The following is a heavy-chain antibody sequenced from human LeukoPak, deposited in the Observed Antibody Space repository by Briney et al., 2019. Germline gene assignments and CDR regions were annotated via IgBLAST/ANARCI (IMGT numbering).Heavy chain of an antibody. CDR1: GFTFSDYY. D-gene: IGHD1-1*01. J-gene: IGHJ4*02. Sequence: KAGGSLRLSCAASGFTFSDYYMSWIRQAPGKGLEWVSYISSSGSTIYYADSVKGRFTISRDNAKNSLYLQMNSLRAEDTAVYYCAKGNYELEPPYFDYWGQGTLVTVSS. V-gene: IGHV3-11*04. CDR3: AKGNYELEPPYFDY. CDR2: ISSSGSTI.